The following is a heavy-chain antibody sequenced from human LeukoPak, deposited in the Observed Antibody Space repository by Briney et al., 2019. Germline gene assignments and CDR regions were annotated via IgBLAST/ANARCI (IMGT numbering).Heavy chain of an antibody. D-gene: IGHD6-13*01. CDR1: GITFSDYW. V-gene: IGHV3-7*03. CDR2: INQGGSEK. Sequence: PGGSLRLSCAASGITFSDYWMIWVRQAPGKGLQWVANINQGGSEKYYVDSVKGRFTISRDNAKNSLHLQMNSLRAEDTAVYYCVSGTDCWGQGTLVSVSS. J-gene: IGHJ4*02. CDR3: VSGTDC.